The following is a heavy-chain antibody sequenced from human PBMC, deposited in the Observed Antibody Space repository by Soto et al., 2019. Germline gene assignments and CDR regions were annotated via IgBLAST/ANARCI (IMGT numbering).Heavy chain of an antibody. J-gene: IGHJ6*02. D-gene: IGHD4-4*01. V-gene: IGHV1-69*13. Sequence: GASVKVSCRASGGTFSSYAISWVRQAPGQGLEWMGGIIPIFGTANYAQKFQGRVTITADESTSTAYMELSSLRSEDTAVYYCARDAVTTLESYYYYYGMDVWGQGTTVTVSS. CDR2: IIPIFGTA. CDR1: GGTFSSYA. CDR3: ARDAVTTLESYYYYYGMDV.